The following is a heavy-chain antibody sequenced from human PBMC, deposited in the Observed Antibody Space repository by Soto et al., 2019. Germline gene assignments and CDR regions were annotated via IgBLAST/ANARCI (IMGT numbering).Heavy chain of an antibody. Sequence: PWGSLRLSCAASGFTFSSYAMSWVRQAPGKGLEWVSAISGSGGSTYYADSVKGRFTISRDNAKNTVYLQMNSLRAEDTAVYYCATLNSFGSDYWGQGTLVTVSS. J-gene: IGHJ4*02. D-gene: IGHD5-18*01. CDR1: GFTFSSYA. V-gene: IGHV3-23*01. CDR3: ATLNSFGSDY. CDR2: ISGSGGST.